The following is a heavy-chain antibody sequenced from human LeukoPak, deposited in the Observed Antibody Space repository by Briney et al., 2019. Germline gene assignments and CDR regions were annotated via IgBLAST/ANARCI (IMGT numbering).Heavy chain of an antibody. CDR2: IIPIFGTA. Sequence: MGGIIPIFGTANYAQKFQGRVTITTDESTSTAYMELSSLRSEDTAVYYCAREGGYCSSTSCYTSLEVGAFDIWGQGTMVTVSS. V-gene: IGHV1-69*05. CDR3: AREGGYCSSTSCYTSLEVGAFDI. J-gene: IGHJ3*02. D-gene: IGHD2-2*02.